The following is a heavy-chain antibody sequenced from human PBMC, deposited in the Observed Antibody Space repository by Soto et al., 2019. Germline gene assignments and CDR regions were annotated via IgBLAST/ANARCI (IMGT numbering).Heavy chain of an antibody. CDR1: GHSINSDYY. D-gene: IGHD3-10*01. V-gene: IGHV4-38-2*02. J-gene: IGHJ4*02. Sequence: KSSETVSLTCTFAGHSINSDYYWGWIRQPPGKGLEWIGSIYPGGGTYYNLSLKSRVTISIDTSKNQFSLRLTSVTAADTAMYYCARKGYYPSGRINLFDSWGQETLVTVSS. CDR2: IYPGGGT. CDR3: ARKGYYPSGRINLFDS.